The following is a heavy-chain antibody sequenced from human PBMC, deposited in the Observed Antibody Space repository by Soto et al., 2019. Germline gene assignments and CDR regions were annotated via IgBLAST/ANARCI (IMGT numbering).Heavy chain of an antibody. CDR3: ARDRSWGDYGMDV. CDR2: IYYSGST. V-gene: IGHV4-59*01. D-gene: IGHD6-6*01. J-gene: IGHJ6*02. CDR1: AGSISSYY. Sequence: SETLSLTCTVSAGSISSYYWSRIRQPPGKGLEWIGYIYYSGSTNYNPSLKSRVTISVDTSKNQFSLKLSSVTAADTAVYYCARDRSWGDYGMDVWGQGTTVTVSS.